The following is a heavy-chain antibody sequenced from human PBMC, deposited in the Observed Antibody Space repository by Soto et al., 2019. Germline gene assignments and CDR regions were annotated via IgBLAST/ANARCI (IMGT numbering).Heavy chain of an antibody. CDR1: GGSISSSSYY. V-gene: IGHV4-39*01. CDR2: IYYSGST. CDR3: ASSFSSGRYGSSLIFDY. D-gene: IGHD6-19*01. Sequence: SETLSLTCTVSGGSISSSSYYCGWILHPPGKGLEWIGSIYYSGSTYYNPSLKSRVTISVDTSKNQFSLKMSSVTAADTAVYYCASSFSSGRYGSSLIFDYWGQGTLVTVSS. J-gene: IGHJ4*02.